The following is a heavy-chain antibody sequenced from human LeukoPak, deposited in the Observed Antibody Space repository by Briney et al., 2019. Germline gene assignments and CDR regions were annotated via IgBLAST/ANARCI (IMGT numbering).Heavy chain of an antibody. J-gene: IGHJ4*02. CDR2: IRSKAYGGTT. V-gene: IGHV3-49*03. D-gene: IGHD3-9*01. Sequence: PGGSLRLSCTASGFTFGDYAMSWFRQAPGKGLEWVGFIRSKAYGGTTEYAASVKGRFTISRDDSKSIAYLQMNSLKTEDTAVYYCTRDGYDILTGYYNSGYWGQGTLVTVSS. CDR3: TRDGYDILTGYYNSGY. CDR1: GFTFGDYA.